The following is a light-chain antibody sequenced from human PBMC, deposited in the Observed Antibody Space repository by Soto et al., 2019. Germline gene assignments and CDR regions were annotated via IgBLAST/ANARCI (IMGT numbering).Light chain of an antibody. J-gene: IGKJ5*01. CDR3: QQSYSTPIT. V-gene: IGKV1-39*01. Sequence: DIQMTQSPSSLSASVGDRVTITCRASQSISSYLNWYQQKPGKAPKLMIYAASILESGVPSRFSGSRSGTDFTLTISSLQPEDFSTYYCQQSYSTPITFGQGTRLEIK. CDR2: AAS. CDR1: QSISSY.